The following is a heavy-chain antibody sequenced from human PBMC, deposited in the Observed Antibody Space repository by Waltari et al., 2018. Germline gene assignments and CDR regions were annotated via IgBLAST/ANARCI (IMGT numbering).Heavy chain of an antibody. CDR1: GGSISSGSYY. V-gene: IGHV4-61*02. CDR2: IYTSGST. CDR3: ARVSKATWIMGIY. J-gene: IGHJ4*02. Sequence: QVQLQESGPGLVKPSQTLSLTCTVSGGSISSGSYYWSWIRQPAGKGLEWIGRIYTSGSTYYNPSLKSRVTISVDTSKNQFSLKLSSVTAADTAVYYCARVSKATWIMGIYWGQGTLVTVSS. D-gene: IGHD2-2*03.